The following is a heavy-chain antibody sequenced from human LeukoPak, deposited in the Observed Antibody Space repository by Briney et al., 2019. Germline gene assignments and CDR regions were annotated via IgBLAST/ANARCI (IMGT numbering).Heavy chain of an antibody. CDR3: ARESRGILNYFDY. J-gene: IGHJ4*02. V-gene: IGHV1-2*02. CDR2: INPDSGGP. CDR1: GYTFTDYY. Sequence: ASVKVSCKASGYTFTDYYMHWVRQAPGQGLEWMGWINPDSGGPNYAQKFQGRVTMTRDTSISTTYMELSRLRSDDTAVYYCARESRGILNYFDYWGQGTLVTVSS. D-gene: IGHD6-13*01.